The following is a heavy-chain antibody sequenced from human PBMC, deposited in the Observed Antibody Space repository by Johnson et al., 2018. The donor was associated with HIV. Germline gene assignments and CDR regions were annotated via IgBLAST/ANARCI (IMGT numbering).Heavy chain of an antibody. J-gene: IGHJ3*01. CDR2: LRYDGSNT. CDR3: ASGDDDGF. CDR1: GFTFSSYG. D-gene: IGHD5-12*01. Sequence: VPLVESGGGVVQPGGSLRLSCAASGFTFSSYGMHWVRQAPGKGLEWVAFLRYDGSNTYYADSVKGRFTISRDNSKNTLYLQMNSLRAEDTAVYFCASGDDDGFWGQGTKVTVSS. V-gene: IGHV3-30*02.